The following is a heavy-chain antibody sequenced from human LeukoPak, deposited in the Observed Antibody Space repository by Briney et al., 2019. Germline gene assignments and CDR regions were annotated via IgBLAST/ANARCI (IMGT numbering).Heavy chain of an antibody. D-gene: IGHD6-13*01. CDR2: LRSKAYGGTT. Sequence: PGGSLRLSCTASGFTFGDYAMSWFRQAPGKGLEWVGFLRSKAYGGTTEYAASVKGRFTISRDDSKSIAYLQMTSLKTEDTAVYYCTRAPIGYSSSWYLFDYWGQGTLVTVSS. V-gene: IGHV3-49*03. CDR1: GFTFGDYA. J-gene: IGHJ4*02. CDR3: TRAPIGYSSSWYLFDY.